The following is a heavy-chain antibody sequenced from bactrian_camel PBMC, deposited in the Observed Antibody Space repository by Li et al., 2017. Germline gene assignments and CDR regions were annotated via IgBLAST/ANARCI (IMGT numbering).Heavy chain of an antibody. CDR3: AAHGVDSDYDCSDFRV. CDR2: FIYTFHRTT. V-gene: IGHV3S53*01. Sequence: HVQLVESGGGSVQAGGSLRLSCAASGNLYKLNCLGWFRQAPGMEREQVAAFIYTFHRTTRYANSVKGRFTISHDTATNTVYLQMNSLKPEDTAVYYCAAHGVDSDYDCSDFRVWGQGTQVTVS. CDR1: GNLYKLNC. D-gene: IGHD4*01. J-gene: IGHJ4*01.